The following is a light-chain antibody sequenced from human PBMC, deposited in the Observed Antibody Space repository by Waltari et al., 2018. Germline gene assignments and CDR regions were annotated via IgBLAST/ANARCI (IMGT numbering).Light chain of an antibody. V-gene: IGKV1-5*03. CDR3: QQYNTYSTYT. CDR2: STS. CDR1: QSIRTW. J-gene: IGKJ2*01. Sequence: MTQSPSILSASVGDRVTITCRASQSIRTWLAWYQQKPGKAPKLLLYSTSNLETGVPSRFSGSGSGTEFSLTISSLQPDDFATYYCQQYNTYSTYTFGQGTKLEIK.